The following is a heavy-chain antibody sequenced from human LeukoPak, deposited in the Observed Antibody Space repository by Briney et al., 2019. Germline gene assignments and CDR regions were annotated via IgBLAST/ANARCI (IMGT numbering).Heavy chain of an antibody. CDR3: AIDPIVTTPASSDH. D-gene: IGHD5-12*01. CDR2: IYSGGRT. V-gene: IGHV3-66*01. J-gene: IGHJ4*02. CDR1: GITVRSSY. Sequence: GGTLRLSCAASGITVRSSYMSWVRQAPGKGLEWVSVIYSGGRTYYADSVKGRFTISRDTSKNTLYLQMYSLRAEDTAVYYWAIDPIVTTPASSDHWGQKTLVTVSS.